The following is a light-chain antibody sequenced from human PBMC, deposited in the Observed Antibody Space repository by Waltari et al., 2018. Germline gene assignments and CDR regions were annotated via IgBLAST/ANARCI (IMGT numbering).Light chain of an antibody. J-gene: IGLJ2*01. Sequence: QSALTQPRSVSGSPGQSVTISCTGTSSDVGDYNYVSWYQQHPDKAPKLMIYDVTKRPSAVPDRFSGSKSGNTASLTISGLQAEDEADYYCCSYAGRYTFDVVFGGGTKLTVL. CDR3: CSYAGRYTFDVV. V-gene: IGLV2-11*01. CDR2: DVT. CDR1: SSDVGDYNY.